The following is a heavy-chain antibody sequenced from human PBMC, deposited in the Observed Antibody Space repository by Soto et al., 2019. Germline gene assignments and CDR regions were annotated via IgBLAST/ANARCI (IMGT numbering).Heavy chain of an antibody. CDR3: AHAYGGRSLY. Sequence: QITLKESGPTLVKPTQTLTLTCTFSGFSLTTDRVGVGWIRQPPGEALEWLAVIYWDDSKTYRPSLESRLTITKATSKNQVALTMTNMDPLDTATYYCAHAYGGRSLYWGQGTLVTVSS. CDR1: GFSLTTDRVG. CDR2: IYWDDSK. V-gene: IGHV2-5*02. D-gene: IGHD1-26*01. J-gene: IGHJ4*02.